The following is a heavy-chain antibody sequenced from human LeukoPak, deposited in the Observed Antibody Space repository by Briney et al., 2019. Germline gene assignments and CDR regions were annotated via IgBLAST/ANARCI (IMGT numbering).Heavy chain of an antibody. J-gene: IGHJ6*03. CDR1: GGSFSTYY. CDR2: IYTSGST. Sequence: SETLSLTCAVYGGSFSTYYWSWIRQPAGKGLEWIGRIYTSGSTNYIPSLKSRVTMSVDTSKNQFSLKLSSVTAADTAVYYCARAESSSWYSSYYYYMDVWGKGTTVTISS. CDR3: ARAESSSWYSSYYYYMDV. V-gene: IGHV4-59*10. D-gene: IGHD6-13*01.